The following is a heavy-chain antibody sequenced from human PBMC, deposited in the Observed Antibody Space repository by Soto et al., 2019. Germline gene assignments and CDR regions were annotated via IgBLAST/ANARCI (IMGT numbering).Heavy chain of an antibody. CDR1: GYTFSIYG. Sequence: SVKVSCKASGYTFSIYGINWGRQAPGQGLEWMGWTRPNNGNTKYAQNLQGRVTMTTDTSTSTAYMELRSLRPDDTAVYYCVRDLDGSGSYYTDYWGQGTLVTVSS. CDR3: VRDLDGSGSYYTDY. V-gene: IGHV1-18*01. CDR2: TRPNNGNT. J-gene: IGHJ4*02. D-gene: IGHD3-10*01.